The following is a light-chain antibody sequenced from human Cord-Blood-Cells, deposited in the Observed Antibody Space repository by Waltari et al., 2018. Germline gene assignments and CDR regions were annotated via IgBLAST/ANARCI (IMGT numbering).Light chain of an antibody. CDR3: SSYTSSSTWV. Sequence: QSALTQPASVSGSPGQSITISCTGTRSDVGGYNYVSWYQQHPGKAPKLMIYDVSNRPSGVSNRVSGSKSGNTASLTISGLQAEDEADYYCSSYTSSSTWVFGGGTQLTVL. V-gene: IGLV2-14*01. CDR2: DVS. CDR1: RSDVGGYNY. J-gene: IGLJ3*02.